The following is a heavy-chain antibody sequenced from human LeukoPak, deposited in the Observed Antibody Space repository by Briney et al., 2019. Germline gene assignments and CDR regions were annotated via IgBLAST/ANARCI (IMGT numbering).Heavy chain of an antibody. CDR3: ARHRATGTWSDFDY. CDR2: IFPADSNT. J-gene: IGHJ4*02. V-gene: IGHV5-51*01. Sequence: GESLKISCKVSGYTFTHNWIGWVRQKPGRGLEWLGVIFPADSNTAYNSSFRGQVTISVDKSIDTAYLQWGSLKASDSAIYYCARHRATGTWSDFDYWGQGTVVTVSS. D-gene: IGHD1-14*01. CDR1: GYTFTHNW.